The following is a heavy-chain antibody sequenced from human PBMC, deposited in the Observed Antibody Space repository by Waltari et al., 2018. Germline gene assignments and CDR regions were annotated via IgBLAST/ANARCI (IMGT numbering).Heavy chain of an antibody. D-gene: IGHD5-12*01. Sequence: QLQLQESGSGLVKPSQTLSLTCAVSGGSISSGGYSWSWIRQPPGKGLEWIGYIYHSGSTYYNPSLKSRVTISVDRSKNQFSLKLSSVTAADTAVYYCAGVDIVATEYLGWFDPWGQGTLVTVSS. V-gene: IGHV4-30-2*01. CDR1: GGSISSGGYS. CDR3: AGVDIVATEYLGWFDP. CDR2: IYHSGST. J-gene: IGHJ5*02.